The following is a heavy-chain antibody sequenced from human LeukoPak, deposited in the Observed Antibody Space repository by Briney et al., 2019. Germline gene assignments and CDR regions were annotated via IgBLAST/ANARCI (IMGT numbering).Heavy chain of an antibody. Sequence: GGSLRLSCAASGFTFRSSAMSWVRQAPGKGLEWVSGISGSGISTDYADSVKGRFTISRDNSQNTLYLQMNSLRAEDTAVYYCARDGGSYLDYWGQGTLVTVSS. CDR1: GFTFRSSA. CDR3: ARDGGSYLDY. V-gene: IGHV3-23*01. J-gene: IGHJ4*02. D-gene: IGHD1-26*01. CDR2: ISGSGIST.